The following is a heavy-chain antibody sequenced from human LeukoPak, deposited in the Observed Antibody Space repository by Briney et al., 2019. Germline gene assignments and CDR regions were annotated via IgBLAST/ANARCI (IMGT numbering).Heavy chain of an antibody. CDR3: ARGGGGYYAYYFDY. J-gene: IGHJ4*02. D-gene: IGHD3-22*01. CDR2: ISSSSSTI. Sequence: GGSLRLSCAASGFTFSSYSMNWVRQAPGKGLEWVSYISSSSSTIYYADSVKGRFTISRDNAKNSLYLQMNSLRAEDTAVFYCARGGGGYYAYYFDYWGQGTLVTVSS. V-gene: IGHV3-48*01. CDR1: GFTFSSYS.